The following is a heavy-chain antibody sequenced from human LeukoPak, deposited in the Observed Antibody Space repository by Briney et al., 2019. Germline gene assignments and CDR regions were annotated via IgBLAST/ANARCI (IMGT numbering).Heavy chain of an antibody. CDR3: ARGGLGGYFDWSDTDT. J-gene: IGHJ5*02. Sequence: PSETLSLTCTVSAYSISSGYYWGWIRQPPGKGLEWIGSIYQSGSTHYNPSLKSRVTISVDTSKNQFSLKLNSVTAADTAVYYCARGGLGGYFDWSDTDTWGQGTLVTVSS. D-gene: IGHD3-9*01. CDR2: IYQSGST. V-gene: IGHV4-38-2*02. CDR1: AYSISSGYY.